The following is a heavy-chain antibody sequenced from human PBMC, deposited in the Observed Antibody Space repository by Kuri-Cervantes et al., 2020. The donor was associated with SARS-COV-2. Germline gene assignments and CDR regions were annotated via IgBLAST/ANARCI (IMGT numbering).Heavy chain of an antibody. CDR3: AKAVRRIAAARYDFDY. CDR1: GFTFSSYS. Sequence: GGSLRLSCAASGFTFSSYSMNWVRQAPGKGLEWVSSISSSSRYIYYADSVKGRFTISRDNAKNSLYLQMNSLRAEDTAVYYCAKAVRRIAAARYDFDYWGQGTLVTVSS. D-gene: IGHD6-13*01. V-gene: IGHV3-21*01. CDR2: ISSSSRYI. J-gene: IGHJ4*02.